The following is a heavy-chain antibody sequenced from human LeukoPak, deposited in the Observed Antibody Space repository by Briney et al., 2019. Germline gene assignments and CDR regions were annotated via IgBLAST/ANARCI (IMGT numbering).Heavy chain of an antibody. D-gene: IGHD3-22*01. J-gene: IGHJ4*02. V-gene: IGHV3-64D*09. CDR3: VKDRVHDSSSYYGYGY. CDR1: GFTFSSFG. CDR2: ISSNGGST. Sequence: PGGSLRLSCSASGFTFSSFGWHWVRQAPGKGLEYVSAISSNGGSTYYADSVKGRFTISRDNCKNTLYLQMSSLRAEDTAVYYCVKDRVHDSSSYYGYGYWGQGTLVTVSS.